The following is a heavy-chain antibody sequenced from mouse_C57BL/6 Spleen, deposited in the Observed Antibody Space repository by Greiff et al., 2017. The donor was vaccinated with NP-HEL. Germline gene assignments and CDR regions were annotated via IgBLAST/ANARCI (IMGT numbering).Heavy chain of an antibody. D-gene: IGHD2-5*01. V-gene: IGHV1-50*01. CDR2: IDPSDSYT. CDR1: GYTFTSYW. Sequence: QVQLQQSGAELVKPGASVKLSCKASGYTFTSYWMQWVKQRPGQGLEWIGEIDPSDSYTNYNQKFKGKATLTVDTSSSTAYMQLSSLTSEDSAVYYCARSNSKDFFDYWGQGTTLTVSS. CDR3: ARSNSKDFFDY. J-gene: IGHJ2*01.